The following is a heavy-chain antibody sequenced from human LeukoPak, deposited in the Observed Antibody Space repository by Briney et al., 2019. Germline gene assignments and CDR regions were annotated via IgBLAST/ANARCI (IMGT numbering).Heavy chain of an antibody. CDR2: ISWNSGSI. D-gene: IGHD6-6*01. CDR3: AKASSSLPYYFDY. Sequence: PGGSLRLSCAASGSTFDDYAMHWVRQAPGKGLEWVSGISWNSGSIGYADSVKGRFTISRDNSKNTLYLQMNSLRAEDTAVYYCAKASSSLPYYFDYWGQGTLVTVSS. CDR1: GSTFDDYA. V-gene: IGHV3-9*01. J-gene: IGHJ4*02.